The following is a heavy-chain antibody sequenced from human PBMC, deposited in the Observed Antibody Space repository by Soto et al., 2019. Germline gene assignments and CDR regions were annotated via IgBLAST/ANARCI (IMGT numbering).Heavy chain of an antibody. CDR1: GYTFTSYG. CDR2: ISAYNGNT. Sequence: QVQLVQSGAEVKKPGASVKVSCKASGYTFTSYGISWVRQAPGQGLEWMGWISAYNGNTNYAQKLQGRVTMTTDTSTSTAYMELRSLRSDDTAVYYCAREAPIMITFVGGDAFDIWGQGTMVTVSS. D-gene: IGHD3-16*01. J-gene: IGHJ3*02. CDR3: AREAPIMITFVGGDAFDI. V-gene: IGHV1-18*01.